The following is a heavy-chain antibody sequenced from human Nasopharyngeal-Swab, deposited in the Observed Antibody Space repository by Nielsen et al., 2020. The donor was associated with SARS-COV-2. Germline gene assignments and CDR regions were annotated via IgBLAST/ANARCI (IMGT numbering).Heavy chain of an antibody. V-gene: IGHV3-23*01. Sequence: GEFLKISCAASGFTFSSYAMSWVRQAPGKGLEWVSVISGSGGSTYYSDSVKGRFSISRDNSKNTLYLQMNSLRAEDTAVYYCMVRDYLYAMDVWGQGTTVTVSS. CDR1: GFTFSSYA. CDR3: MVRDYLYAMDV. D-gene: IGHD3-10*01. CDR2: ISGSGGST. J-gene: IGHJ6*02.